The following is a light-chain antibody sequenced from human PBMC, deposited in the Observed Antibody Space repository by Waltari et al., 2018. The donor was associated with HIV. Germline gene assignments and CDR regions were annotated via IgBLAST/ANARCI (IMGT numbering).Light chain of an antibody. CDR2: EIT. CDR1: SPDIGYSDY. J-gene: IGLJ2*01. CDR3: SSYTRRGTVV. Sequence: QSALTQPASVSGSPGQSIVLPFPACSPDIGYSDYAAWYQQYPGHAPTALIYEITSRPSGTSSRFSGSKSATTAFLAISKLQTDDEADYFCSSYTRRGTVVFGGGTRLTVL. V-gene: IGLV2-14*03.